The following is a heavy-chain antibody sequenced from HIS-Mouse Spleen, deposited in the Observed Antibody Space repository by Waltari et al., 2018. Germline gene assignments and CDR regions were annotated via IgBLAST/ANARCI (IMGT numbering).Heavy chain of an antibody. V-gene: IGHV3-30*04. CDR2: ISYDGSNK. J-gene: IGHJ4*02. CDR3: ARRYSGYDLGY. D-gene: IGHD5-12*01. Sequence: QVQLVESGGGVVQPGRSLRLPWAAYGFTFRSYAMHWVRQAPGKGLEWVAVISYDGSNKYYADSVKGRFTISRDNSKNTLYLQMNSLRAEDTAVYYCARRYSGYDLGYWGQGTLVTVSS. CDR1: GFTFRSYA.